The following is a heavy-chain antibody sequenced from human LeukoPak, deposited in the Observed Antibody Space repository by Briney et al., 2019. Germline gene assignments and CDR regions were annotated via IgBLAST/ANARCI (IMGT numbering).Heavy chain of an antibody. CDR3: ARGRVIYGMDV. CDR2: INHSGST. J-gene: IGHJ6*02. Sequence: SETLSLTCAVYGGSFSGYYWSWIRQPPGKGLEWIGEINHSGSTNYNPSLKSRVTISVDTSKNQVSLKLSSVTAADTAVYYCARGRVIYGMDVWGQGTTVTASS. V-gene: IGHV4-34*01. CDR1: GGSFSGYY.